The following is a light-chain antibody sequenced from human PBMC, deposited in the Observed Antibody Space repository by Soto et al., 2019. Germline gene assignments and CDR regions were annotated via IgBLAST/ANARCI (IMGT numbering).Light chain of an antibody. CDR1: QSIYTW. V-gene: IGKV1-5*03. J-gene: IGKJ1*01. Sequence: DLQITQSPSTVSASVVDVVIITCRANQSIYTWLAWYQHKPGKAPKFLIYMASSLENGVPSRFSGSGSGTEFTLTISSLQPDDFATYVCQQYVKYPVTFGQGTKVDIK. CDR3: QQYVKYPVT. CDR2: MAS.